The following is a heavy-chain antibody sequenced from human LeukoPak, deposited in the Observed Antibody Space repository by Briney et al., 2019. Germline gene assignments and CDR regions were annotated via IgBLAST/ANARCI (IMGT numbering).Heavy chain of an antibody. CDR3: ATLAFDS. J-gene: IGHJ4*02. Sequence: GGPLSLFCTPSGFPFSRSWVHWLRQAPGKGLECVADIKEDESDKYYGDSVKGRFTISRDNDKISVYLQINSLSPEATSIHFCATLAFDSWGRGTLVTVSS. D-gene: IGHD3-3*02. V-gene: IGHV3-7*01. CDR2: IKEDESDK. CDR1: GFPFSRSW.